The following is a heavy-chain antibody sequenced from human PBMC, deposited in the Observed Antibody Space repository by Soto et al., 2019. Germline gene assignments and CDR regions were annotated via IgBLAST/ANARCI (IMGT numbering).Heavy chain of an antibody. Sequence: ASVKVSCKASGYTFTTYASYWVRQAPGQRLEWMGRINPGNGNTKYSQKFQGRVTITRDTSASTAYMELTSLRSEDTAVYYCARAYVMDVWGQGPTVTVSS. J-gene: IGHJ6*02. V-gene: IGHV1-3*01. CDR3: ARAYVMDV. CDR1: GYTFTTYA. CDR2: INPGNGNT.